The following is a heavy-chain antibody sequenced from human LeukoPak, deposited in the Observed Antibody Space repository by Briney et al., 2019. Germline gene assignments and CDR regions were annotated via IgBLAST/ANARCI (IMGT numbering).Heavy chain of an antibody. D-gene: IGHD2-2*01. CDR2: IKQDGSEK. CDR1: GFTFSSYW. V-gene: IGHV3-7*01. Sequence: GGSLRLPCATSGFTFSSYWMSWVRQAPGKGLEWVANIKQDGSEKNYLDSVKGRFTISRDNAKNSLYLQMNSPRAEDTAVYYCARQRYHDSWGQGTLVTVSS. CDR3: ARQRYHDS. J-gene: IGHJ4*02.